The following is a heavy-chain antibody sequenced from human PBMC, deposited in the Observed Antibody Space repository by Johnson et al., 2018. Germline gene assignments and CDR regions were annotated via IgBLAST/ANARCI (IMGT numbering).Heavy chain of an antibody. J-gene: IGHJ6*02. CDR1: GFTFDDYA. CDR3: AREIAAAGPYGMDV. Sequence: VQLQESGGGLVQPGRSLRLSCAASGFTFDDYAMHWVRQAPGKGLEWVSGISWNSGSIGYADSVKGRFTISRENSKNTLYLQMNSRRAEDTAVYYCAREIAAAGPYGMDVWGQGTTVTVSS. D-gene: IGHD6-13*01. CDR2: ISWNSGSI. V-gene: IGHV3-9*01.